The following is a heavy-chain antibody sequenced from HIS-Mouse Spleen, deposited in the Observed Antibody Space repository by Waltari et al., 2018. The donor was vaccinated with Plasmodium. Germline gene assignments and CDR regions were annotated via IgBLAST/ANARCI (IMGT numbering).Heavy chain of an antibody. CDR2: ISYDGSNK. V-gene: IGHV3-30*18. CDR1: GFTFSSYG. CDR3: AKGSFIGSGYDPWAFDI. Sequence: QVQLVESGGGVVQPGRSLRISCAASGFTFSSYGLHWVRQAPGKGLEWVAVISYDGSNKYYADSVKGRFTISRDNSKNTLYLQMNSLRAEDTAVYYCAKGSFIGSGYDPWAFDIWGQGTMVTVSS. D-gene: IGHD5-12*01. J-gene: IGHJ3*02.